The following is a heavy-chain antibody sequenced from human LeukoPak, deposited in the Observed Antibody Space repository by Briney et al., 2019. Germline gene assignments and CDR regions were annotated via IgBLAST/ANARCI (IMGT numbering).Heavy chain of an antibody. CDR3: ARREYSSSSDAFDI. J-gene: IGHJ3*02. Sequence: GESLKISCESSGYRFTTYWIGWVRQMPGKGLEWMGIIYPGDSDTRYSPSFQGQVTISADKSVNIAYLQWSSLKASDTAMYYCARREYSSSSDAFDIWGQGTMVTVSS. CDR2: IYPGDSDT. D-gene: IGHD6-6*01. CDR1: GYRFTTYW. V-gene: IGHV5-51*01.